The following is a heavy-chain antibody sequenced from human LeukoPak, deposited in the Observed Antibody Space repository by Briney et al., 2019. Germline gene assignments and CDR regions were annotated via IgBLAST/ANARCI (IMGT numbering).Heavy chain of an antibody. V-gene: IGHV3-23*01. CDR1: GFTFSTYA. Sequence: GGSLRLSCAASGFTFSTYAMSWVRQAPGKGLEWVSALSNSGGSGGTTYFADSVKGRFTISRDNSKNTLYLQMNSLRAEDTAVYYCAKASAAAGTFDYWGQGTLVTVSS. CDR3: AKASAAAGTFDY. D-gene: IGHD6-13*01. J-gene: IGHJ4*02. CDR2: LSNSGGSGGTT.